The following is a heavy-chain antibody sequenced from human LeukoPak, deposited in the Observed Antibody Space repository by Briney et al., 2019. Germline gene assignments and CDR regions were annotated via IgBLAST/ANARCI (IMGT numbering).Heavy chain of an antibody. CDR1: GFTFSSFW. CDR2: ISSSGSTI. V-gene: IGHV3-48*04. Sequence: GGSLRLSCAASGFTFSSFWMHWVRQAPGKGLEWVSYISSSGSTIYYADSVKGRFTISRDNAKNSLYLQMNSLRAEDTAVYYCAELGITMIGGVWGKGTTVTISS. D-gene: IGHD3-10*02. CDR3: AELGITMIGGV. J-gene: IGHJ6*04.